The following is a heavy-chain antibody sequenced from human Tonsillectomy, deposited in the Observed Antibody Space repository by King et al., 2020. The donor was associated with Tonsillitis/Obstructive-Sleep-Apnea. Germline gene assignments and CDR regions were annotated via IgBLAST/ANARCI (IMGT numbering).Heavy chain of an antibody. CDR2: ISSSSSTI. CDR1: GFTFSSYS. Sequence: QLVQSGGGLVQPGGSLRLSCAASGFTFSSYSMNWVRQAPGKGLEWVSYISSSSSTIYYAESVKGRFTISRDNAKNSLYLQMNSLRDEDTAVYYCARGHGDFWSGYPYYFDYWGQGTLVTVSS. D-gene: IGHD3-3*01. J-gene: IGHJ4*02. V-gene: IGHV3-48*02. CDR3: ARGHGDFWSGYPYYFDY.